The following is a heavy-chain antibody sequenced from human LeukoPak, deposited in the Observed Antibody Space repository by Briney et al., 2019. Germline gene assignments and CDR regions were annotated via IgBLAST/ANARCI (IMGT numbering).Heavy chain of an antibody. Sequence: PGGSLRLSCAASGFTFSSYAMSWVRQAPGKGLEWVSAISGSGGSTYYADSVKGRFTISRDNSKNTLYLQMNSLRAEDTAVYYCAKFPPFSDTAMARDDYWGQGTLVTVSS. CDR3: AKFPPFSDTAMARDDY. D-gene: IGHD5-18*01. V-gene: IGHV3-23*01. J-gene: IGHJ4*02. CDR2: ISGSGGST. CDR1: GFTFSSYA.